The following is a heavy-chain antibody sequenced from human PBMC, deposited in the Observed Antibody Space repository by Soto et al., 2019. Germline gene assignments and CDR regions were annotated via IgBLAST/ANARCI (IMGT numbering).Heavy chain of an antibody. D-gene: IGHD3-3*01. V-gene: IGHV1-8*01. Sequence: QVQLVQSGAEVKKPGASVKVSCKASGYTFTSYDINWVRQATGQGLEWMGWMNPDSGNTGYAQKFQGRVTMTRNTSISTAYMELSSLRSEDTAVYYCARFPSEYYYYYGMDVWGQGTTVTVSS. CDR2: MNPDSGNT. CDR3: ARFPSEYYYYYGMDV. CDR1: GYTFTSYD. J-gene: IGHJ6*02.